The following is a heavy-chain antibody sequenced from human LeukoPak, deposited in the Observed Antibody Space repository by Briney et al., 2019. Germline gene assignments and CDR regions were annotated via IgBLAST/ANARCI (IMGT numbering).Heavy chain of an antibody. V-gene: IGHV3-15*01. Sequence: PGGSPRLSCAASGFTFSNAWMSWVRQAPGKGLEWVGRIKSKTDGGTTDYAAPVKGRFTISRDDSKNTLYLQMNSLKTEDTAVYYCTTDQRSYKPLDYWGQGTLVTVSS. CDR1: GFTFSNAW. D-gene: IGHD1-26*01. CDR3: TTDQRSYKPLDY. J-gene: IGHJ4*02. CDR2: IKSKTDGGTT.